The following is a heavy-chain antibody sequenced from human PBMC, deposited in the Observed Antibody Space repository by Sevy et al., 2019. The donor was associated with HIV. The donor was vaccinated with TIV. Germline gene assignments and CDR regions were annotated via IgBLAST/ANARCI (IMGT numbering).Heavy chain of an antibody. J-gene: IGHJ1*01. D-gene: IGHD6-6*01. CDR2: ISYDGSNK. Sequence: GGSLRLSCAASGFTFSSYAMHWVRQAPGKGLEWVAVISYDGSNKYYADSVKGRFTISRDNSKNTLYLQMNSLRAEDTAVYYCASGSEQLVLPQNRAEYLQNWGQGTLVTVSS. CDR3: ASGSEQLVLPQNRAEYLQN. V-gene: IGHV3-30-3*01. CDR1: GFTFSSYA.